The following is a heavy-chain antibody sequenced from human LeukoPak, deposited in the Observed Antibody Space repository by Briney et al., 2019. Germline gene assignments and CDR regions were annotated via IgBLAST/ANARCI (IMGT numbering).Heavy chain of an antibody. V-gene: IGHV4-30-4*07. D-gene: IGHD3-3*01. Sequence: SQTLSLTCAVSGGSISGGGYSWSWIRQPPGKGLEWIGYISYSGNTYYNPSLKSRVTISVDTSKNQFSLKLSSVTAADTAVYYCARVDRYDFYFDYWGQGTLVTVSS. CDR3: ARVDRYDFYFDY. CDR2: ISYSGNT. J-gene: IGHJ4*02. CDR1: GGSISGGGYS.